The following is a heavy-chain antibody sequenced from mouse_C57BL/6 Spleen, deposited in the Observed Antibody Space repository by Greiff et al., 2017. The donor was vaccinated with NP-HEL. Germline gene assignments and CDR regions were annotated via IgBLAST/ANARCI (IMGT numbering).Heavy chain of an antibody. Sequence: VQLQQPGAELVKPGASVKLSCKASGYTFTSYWMHWVKQRPGQGLEWIGMIHPNSGSTNYNEKFKSKATLTVDKSSSTAYMQLSSLTSEDSAVYYCARGEIYYGNPWFAYWGQGTLVTVSA. V-gene: IGHV1-64*01. CDR3: ARGEIYYGNPWFAY. D-gene: IGHD2-1*01. J-gene: IGHJ3*01. CDR1: GYTFTSYW. CDR2: IHPNSGST.